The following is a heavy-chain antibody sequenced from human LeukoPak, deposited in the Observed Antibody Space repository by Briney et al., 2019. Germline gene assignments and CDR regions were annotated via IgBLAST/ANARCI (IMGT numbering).Heavy chain of an antibody. J-gene: IGHJ4*01. CDR3: ARRNYGDHLDY. D-gene: IGHD4-17*01. CDR2: INPSGGYT. Sequence: ASVKVSCKASGYSFTSYYIHWVRQAPGQGLEWMGIINPSGGYTSYAQKFQDRATMTRDTSTSIVYMEVSSLRSDDTAVYYCARRNYGDHLDYWGQGTLVTVSS. V-gene: IGHV1-46*01. CDR1: GYSFTSYY.